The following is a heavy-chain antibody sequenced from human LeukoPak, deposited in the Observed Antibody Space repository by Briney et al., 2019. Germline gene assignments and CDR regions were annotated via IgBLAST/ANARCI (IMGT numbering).Heavy chain of an antibody. CDR2: FDPEDGET. CDR1: GYTLTELS. Sequence: ASVKVSCKVSGYTLTELSMHWVRQAPGKGLEWMGGFDPEDGETIYAQKFQSRVTMTEDTSTDTDYMELSSLRSEDTAVYYCATDKTVDTAMVDGENYFDYWGQGTLVTVSS. V-gene: IGHV1-24*01. J-gene: IGHJ4*02. CDR3: ATDKTVDTAMVDGENYFDY. D-gene: IGHD5-18*01.